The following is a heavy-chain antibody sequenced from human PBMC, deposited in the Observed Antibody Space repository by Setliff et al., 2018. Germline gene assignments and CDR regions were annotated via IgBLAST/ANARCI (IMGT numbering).Heavy chain of an antibody. CDR2: ISAYNGNT. Sequence: ASVKVSCKASGYTFTSYGISWVRQAPGQGLEWMGWISAYNGNTKYSQKFQGRVTITRDTSASTAYMELSSLTSEDTAVYYCARNVDTAGYFQHWGRGTLVTVSS. J-gene: IGHJ1*01. CDR3: ARNVDTAGYFQH. CDR1: GYTFTSYG. D-gene: IGHD3-16*01. V-gene: IGHV1-18*01.